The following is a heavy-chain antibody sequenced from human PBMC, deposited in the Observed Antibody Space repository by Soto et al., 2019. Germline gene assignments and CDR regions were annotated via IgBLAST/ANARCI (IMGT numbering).Heavy chain of an antibody. Sequence: SETLSLTCAVYGGSFSGYYWSWIRQPPGKGLEWIGEINHSGITSFNPSLKSRLTMSVDTSKNQFSLNLSSVTAADTAVYYCARVHVMVVAGSTFDYWGHGTLVTVSS. CDR1: GGSFSGYY. V-gene: IGHV4-34*01. CDR3: ARVHVMVVAGSTFDY. D-gene: IGHD6-19*01. CDR2: INHSGIT. J-gene: IGHJ4*01.